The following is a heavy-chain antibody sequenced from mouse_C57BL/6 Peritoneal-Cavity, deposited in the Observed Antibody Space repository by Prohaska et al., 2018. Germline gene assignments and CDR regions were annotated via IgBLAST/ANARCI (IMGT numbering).Heavy chain of an antibody. CDR1: GYTFTDYS. J-gene: IGHJ4*01. CDR3: ARYYAMDY. CDR2: IFPGSGST. V-gene: IGHV1-75*01. Sequence: KSSGYTFTDYSINWVKQRPGQGLEWLGWIFPGSGSTYYNEKFKGKATLTVHKSSRRAYMLLSSLTSEDSAVSFCARYYAMDYWGQGTSVNVSS.